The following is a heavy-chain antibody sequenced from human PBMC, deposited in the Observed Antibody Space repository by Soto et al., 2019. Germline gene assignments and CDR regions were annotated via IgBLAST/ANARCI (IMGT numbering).Heavy chain of an antibody. CDR3: ERVDSSYGFDY. CDR2: IYHSGST. V-gene: IGHV4-38-2*01. J-gene: IGHJ4*02. D-gene: IGHD6-6*01. Sequence: SETLSLTCAVSGYSISSGYYWGWIRQPPGKGLEWIGSIYHSGSTYYNPSLKSRVTISVDTSKNQFSLRLTSVTAADAAVYYCERVDSSYGFDYWGQGTLVTVSS. CDR1: GYSISSGYY.